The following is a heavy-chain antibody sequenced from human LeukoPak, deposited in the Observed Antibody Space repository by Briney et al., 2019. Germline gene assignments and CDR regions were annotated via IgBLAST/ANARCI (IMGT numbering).Heavy chain of an antibody. D-gene: IGHD2-2*01. Sequence: ASVKVSCKASGYTFTSYYMHWVRQAPGQGLEWMGIINPSGGSTSYAQKFQGRVTMTRDTSISTAYMELSRLSFDDTAVYFCASGRSTTSYSTWGKGTSVTVSS. V-gene: IGHV1-46*01. CDR2: INPSGGST. J-gene: IGHJ6*04. CDR3: ASGRSTTSYST. CDR1: GYTFTSYY.